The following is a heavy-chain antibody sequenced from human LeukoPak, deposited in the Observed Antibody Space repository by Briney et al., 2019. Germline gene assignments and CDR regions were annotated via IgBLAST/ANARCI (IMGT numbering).Heavy chain of an antibody. V-gene: IGHV1-2*02. CDR2: INPNSGGT. CDR3: VRDNNFWSGEKDY. CDR1: GYTFTGYY. Sequence: ASVKVSCKASGYTFTGYYMHWVRQAPGQGLEWMGWINPNSGGTNYAQKFQGRVTMTRDTSISTAYMELSRLRSDDTAVYYCVRDNNFWSGEKDYWGQGTLVTVSS. D-gene: IGHD3-3*01. J-gene: IGHJ4*02.